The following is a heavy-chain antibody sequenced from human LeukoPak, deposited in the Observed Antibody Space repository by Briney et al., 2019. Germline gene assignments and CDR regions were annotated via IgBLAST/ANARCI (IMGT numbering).Heavy chain of an antibody. V-gene: IGHV4-39*01. J-gene: IGHJ5*02. CDR2: IYYSGST. CDR3: ARHATYCSSTSCYLASWFDP. CDR1: GGSISRSSYY. D-gene: IGHD2-2*01. Sequence: PSETLSLTCTVSGGSISRSSYYWGWIRQPPGKGLEWIGSIYYSGSTYYNPSLKSRVTISVNTSKNQFSLKLGSVTAADTAVYYCARHATYCSSTSCYLASWFDPWGPGTLVTVSS.